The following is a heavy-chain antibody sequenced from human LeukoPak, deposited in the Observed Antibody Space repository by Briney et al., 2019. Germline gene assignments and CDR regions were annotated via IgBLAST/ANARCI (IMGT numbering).Heavy chain of an antibody. CDR2: INHSGST. V-gene: IGHV4-34*01. D-gene: IGHD3-3*01. CDR1: GGSFSGYY. J-gene: IGHJ5*02. CDR3: ARGTNVLRP. Sequence: SETLSLTCAVYGGSFSGYYWSWTRQPPGKGLEWIGEINHSGSTNYNPSLKSRVTISVDTSKNQFSLKLSSVTAADTAVYYCARGTNVLRPWGQGTLVTVSS.